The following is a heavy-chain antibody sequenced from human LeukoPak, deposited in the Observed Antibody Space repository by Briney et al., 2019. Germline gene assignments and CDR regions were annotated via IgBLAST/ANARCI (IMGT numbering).Heavy chain of an antibody. CDR2: ISSSSSCI. J-gene: IGHJ5*02. V-gene: IGHV3-21*01. CDR1: GFTFSSYS. CDR3: ARDPRGSSSNNWFDP. D-gene: IGHD6-6*01. Sequence: GGSLRLSCAASGFTFSSYSMNWVRQAPGEGLEWVSSISSSSSCIYYADSVKGRFTISRDNANNSLYLQMNSLRAEDTAVYYCARDPRGSSSNNWFDPWGQGTLVSVSS.